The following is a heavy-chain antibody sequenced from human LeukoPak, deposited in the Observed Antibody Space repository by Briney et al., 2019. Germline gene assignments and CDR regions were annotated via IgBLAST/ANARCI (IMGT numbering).Heavy chain of an antibody. Sequence: GGSLRLSCAASGFTFSSYWMHWVRQAPGKGLVWVSHINSDGSSTSYADSVKGRFTISRDNAKNTLYLQMNSLRAEDTAVYYCAKEASGYGYYFDYWGQGTLVTVSS. CDR3: AKEASGYGYYFDY. V-gene: IGHV3-74*01. CDR2: INSDGSST. CDR1: GFTFSSYW. D-gene: IGHD3-10*01. J-gene: IGHJ4*02.